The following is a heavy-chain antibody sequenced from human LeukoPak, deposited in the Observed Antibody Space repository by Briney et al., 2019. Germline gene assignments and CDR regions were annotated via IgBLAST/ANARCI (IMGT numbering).Heavy chain of an antibody. D-gene: IGHD2-15*01. CDR3: ARDRAYSSFDI. Sequence: GGSLRLSCAASGFTFKTSWMTWVRQAPGKGLEWVTNIKENGSQKNYVDSVKGRFTISRDNARNLVYLQMDRLRAEDTAVYYCARDRAYSSFDIWGQGTLVTVSS. J-gene: IGHJ4*02. V-gene: IGHV3-7*01. CDR2: IKENGSQK. CDR1: GFTFKTSW.